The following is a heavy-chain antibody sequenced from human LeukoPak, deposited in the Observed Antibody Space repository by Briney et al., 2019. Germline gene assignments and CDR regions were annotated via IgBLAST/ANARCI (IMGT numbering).Heavy chain of an antibody. CDR2: INTNTGNP. Sequence: ASVKVSCKASGYTFTSYAMNWVRQAPGQGLEWMGWINTNTGNPTYAQGFTGRFVFSLDTSVSTAYLQISSLKAEGTAVYYCARDLAYCGGDCYSGGAFDIWGQGTMVTVSP. J-gene: IGHJ3*02. CDR1: GYTFTSYA. V-gene: IGHV7-4-1*02. CDR3: ARDLAYCGGDCYSGGAFDI. D-gene: IGHD2-21*02.